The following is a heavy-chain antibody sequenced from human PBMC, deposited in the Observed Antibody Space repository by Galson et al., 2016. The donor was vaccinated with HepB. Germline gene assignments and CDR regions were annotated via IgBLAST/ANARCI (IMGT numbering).Heavy chain of an antibody. CDR1: GFTFSGYG. Sequence: SLTLSYAASGFTFSGYGMHWFRQAPGKGPAWVAVIWYDGSNKYYLDTVKGRFTISRDNSKNTLYLQMNSLRTEAAAVYYCAARRSRDAYKFHYWGQGTLVTVSA. J-gene: IGHJ4*02. V-gene: IGHV3-33*01. D-gene: IGHD5-24*01. CDR3: AARRSRDAYKFHY. CDR2: IWYDGSNK.